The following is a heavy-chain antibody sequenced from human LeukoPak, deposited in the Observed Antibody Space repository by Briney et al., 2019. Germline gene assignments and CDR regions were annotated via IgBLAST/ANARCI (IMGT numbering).Heavy chain of an antibody. CDR1: GGSISSSSYY. CDR2: IYYSGST. J-gene: IGHJ4*02. Sequence: SETLSLTCTVSGGSISSSSYYWGWIRQPPGKGLEWIGSIYYSGSTYYNPSLKSRVTISVDTSKNQFSLKLSSVTAADTAVYYCARGYSYGSHYFDYWGQGTLVTVSS. D-gene: IGHD5-18*01. CDR3: ARGYSYGSHYFDY. V-gene: IGHV4-39*07.